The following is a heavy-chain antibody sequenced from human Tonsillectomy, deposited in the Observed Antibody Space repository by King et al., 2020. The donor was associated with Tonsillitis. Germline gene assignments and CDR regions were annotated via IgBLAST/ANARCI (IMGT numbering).Heavy chain of an antibody. CDR2: ISGGGGNT. D-gene: IGHD1-26*01. CDR3: AKDSRGWEPDYYFDY. V-gene: IGHV3-23*04. Sequence: VQLVESGGGLVQPGGSLRLSCAASGFTFNNYALNWVRQAPGKGLEWVSGISGGGGNTYYAHSVKGRFTISRDNSKNTLYLQMNSLRAEDTAVYYCAKDSRGWEPDYYFDYWGQGTLVTVSS. J-gene: IGHJ4*02. CDR1: GFTFNNYA.